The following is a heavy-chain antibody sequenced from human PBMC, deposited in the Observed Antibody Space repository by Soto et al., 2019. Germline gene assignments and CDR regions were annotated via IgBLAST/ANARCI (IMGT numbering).Heavy chain of an antibody. D-gene: IGHD2-21*01. J-gene: IGHJ6*02. CDR3: ARGAFPPYYYYGMDV. CDR2: IIPIFGTA. Sequence: GASVKVSCKASGGTFSSYAISWVRQAPGQGLEWMGGIIPIFGTANYAQEFQGRVTITADESTSTAYMELSSLRSEDTAVYYCARGAFPPYYYYGMDVWGQGTTVTVSS. CDR1: GGTFSSYA. V-gene: IGHV1-69*13.